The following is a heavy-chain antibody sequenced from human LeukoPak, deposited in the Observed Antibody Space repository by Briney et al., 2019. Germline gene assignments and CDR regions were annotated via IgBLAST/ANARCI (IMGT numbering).Heavy chain of an antibody. J-gene: IGHJ6*03. CDR2: IHYTGNT. Sequence: SETLSLTCTVSGGSISTSSYYWGWIRQPPGKGLEWIGNIHYTGNTSYNPSLKSRVTISVDTSKNQFSLKLSSVTAADTAVYYCASPAGDYYMDVWGKGTTVIVSS. V-gene: IGHV4-39*01. CDR1: GGSISTSSYY. CDR3: ASPAGDYYMDV. D-gene: IGHD2-8*02.